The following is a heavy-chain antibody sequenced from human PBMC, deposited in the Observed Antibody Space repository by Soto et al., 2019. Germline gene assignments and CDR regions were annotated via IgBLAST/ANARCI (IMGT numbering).Heavy chain of an antibody. CDR2: ISSSSTYI. D-gene: IGHD5-12*01. Sequence: VQLVEAGGGLVKPGGSLRLSCAAAGFTFSSYSMNWVRQAPGKGLEWVSYISSSSTYIYYADSVKDRFTISTDNAKNSRYLQMNGLRAEETAVYYCARARRDGYNSNEMDYWGQGTLVTVSS. CDR3: ARARRDGYNSNEMDY. J-gene: IGHJ4*02. CDR1: GFTFSSYS. V-gene: IGHV3-21*01.